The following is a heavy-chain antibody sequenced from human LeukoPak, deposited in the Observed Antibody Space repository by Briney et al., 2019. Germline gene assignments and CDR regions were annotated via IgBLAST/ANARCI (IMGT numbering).Heavy chain of an antibody. CDR3: AKDDAWLRFGE. Sequence: RGSLRLSCAKSGFSFSIYAMSWVRQAPGEGRGWVSATSSRDDVRYYADSVKGRFSISRDNSKKTLYMEEISVTAEETGVYYGAKDDAWLRFGEWSEGTLVTASS. J-gene: IGHJ4*02. CDR2: TSSRDDVR. V-gene: IGHV3-23*01. CDR1: GFSFSIYA. D-gene: IGHD3-10*01.